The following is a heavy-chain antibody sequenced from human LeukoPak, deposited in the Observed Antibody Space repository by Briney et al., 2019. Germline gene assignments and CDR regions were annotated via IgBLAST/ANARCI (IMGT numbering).Heavy chain of an antibody. CDR1: GFTFSSYA. D-gene: IGHD5-18*01. Sequence: PGGSLRLSCAASGFTFSSYAMHWVRQAPGKGLEWVAVISYDGSTKYYADSVKGRFTISRDNSKNTLYLQMNSRRAEDTAVYYCARVEAPIQLWLYFDYWGQGTLVTVSS. J-gene: IGHJ4*02. CDR2: ISYDGSTK. CDR3: ARVEAPIQLWLYFDY. V-gene: IGHV3-30*01.